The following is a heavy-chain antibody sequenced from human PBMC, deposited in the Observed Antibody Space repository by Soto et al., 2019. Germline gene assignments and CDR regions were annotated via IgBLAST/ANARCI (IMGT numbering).Heavy chain of an antibody. V-gene: IGHV3-74*01. J-gene: IGHJ4*02. CDR3: ARGKDKHNNQTFRYYDF. Sequence: LRLSCAASGFTLSDYWMHWVRQVPGKGLVWVSRVNSDGSTTTYADSVKGRFTISRDNAKNTLYLQMNSLKADDTAVYYCARGKDKHNNQTFRYYDFWGQGTPVTVSS. CDR2: VNSDGSTT. CDR1: GFTLSDYW. D-gene: IGHD2-21*01.